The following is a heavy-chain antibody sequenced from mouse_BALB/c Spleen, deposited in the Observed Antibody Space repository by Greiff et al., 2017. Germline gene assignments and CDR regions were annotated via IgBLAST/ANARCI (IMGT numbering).Heavy chain of an antibody. D-gene: IGHD2-10*02. CDR1: GYSFTSYW. CDR3: TREYGNPYYYAMDD. J-gene: IGHJ4*01. V-gene: IGHV1-5*01. CDR2: IYPGNSDT. Sequence: VQLKQSGTVLARPGASVKMSCKASGYSFTSYWMHWVKQRPGQGLEWIGAIYPGNSDTSYNQKFKGKAKLTAVTSASTAYMELSSLTNEDSAVYYCTREYGNPYYYAMDDWGQGTSVTVSS.